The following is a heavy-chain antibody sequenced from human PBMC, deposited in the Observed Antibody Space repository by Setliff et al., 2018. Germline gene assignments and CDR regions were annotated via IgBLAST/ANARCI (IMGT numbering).Heavy chain of an antibody. CDR3: AQKHQRASWAFDP. V-gene: IGHV5-51*01. Sequence: PGESLKISCKGSGYSFTSYWIGWVRQMPGKGLEWMGIIYPGDADTRYNPSFKGQVTMSLDRSITTAYLQWDSLKASDTAIYYCAQKHQRASWAFDPWGRGTLVTVSS. D-gene: IGHD2-2*01. J-gene: IGHJ5*02. CDR2: IYPGDADT. CDR1: GYSFTSYW.